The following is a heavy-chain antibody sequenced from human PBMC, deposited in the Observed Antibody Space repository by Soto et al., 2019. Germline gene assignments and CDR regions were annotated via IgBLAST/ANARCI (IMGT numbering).Heavy chain of an antibody. J-gene: IGHJ4*02. CDR2: IRSKANSYAT. CDR3: GAPLDY. V-gene: IGHV3-73*01. CDR1: GFTFSGSA. Sequence: EVPLVESGGGLVQPGGSLKLSCAASGFTFSGSAMHWVRQASGKGLEWVGRIRSKANSYATAYAASVKGRFTISRDDSKNTAYLQMNSMKTEDTAVYYCGAPLDYWGQGTLVTVSS.